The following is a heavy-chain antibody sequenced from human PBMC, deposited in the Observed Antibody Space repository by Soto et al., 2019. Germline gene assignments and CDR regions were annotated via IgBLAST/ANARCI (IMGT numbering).Heavy chain of an antibody. CDR2: ISSSGSTI. V-gene: IGHV3-11*01. J-gene: IGHJ4*02. D-gene: IGHD3-3*01. CDR3: ARDSYFWRFYYFDY. Sequence: GGSLRLSCAASGFTFSDYYMSWIRQAPGKGLEWVSYISSSGSTIYYADSVKGRFTISRDNAKNSLYLQMNSLRAEDTAVYYCARDSYFWRFYYFDYWGQGTLVTVSS. CDR1: GFTFSDYY.